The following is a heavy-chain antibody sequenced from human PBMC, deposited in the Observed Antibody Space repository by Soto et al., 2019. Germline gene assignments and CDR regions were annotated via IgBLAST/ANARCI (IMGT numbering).Heavy chain of an antibody. CDR3: AKGFYGDYEDYFDY. J-gene: IGHJ4*02. V-gene: IGHV3-30*18. D-gene: IGHD4-17*01. Sequence: GGSLRLSCAASGFTFSSYGMHWVRQAPGKGLEWVAVISYDGSNKYYADSVKGRFTISRDNSKNTLYLQMNSLRAEDTAVYYCAKGFYGDYEDYFDYWGQGTLVTVSS. CDR1: GFTFSSYG. CDR2: ISYDGSNK.